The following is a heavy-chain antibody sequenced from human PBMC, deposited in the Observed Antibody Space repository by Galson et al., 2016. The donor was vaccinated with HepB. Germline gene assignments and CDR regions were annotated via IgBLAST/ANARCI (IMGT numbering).Heavy chain of an antibody. D-gene: IGHD5-12*01. J-gene: IGHJ4*02. CDR1: GFIFSNSV. CDR3: AKASGYRNTWLNF. Sequence: SLRLSCAASGFIFSNSVMSWVRQAPGKGLEWVLVTSNLVDGTYYADSVKGRFTISRDNSRNTLYLQMNSLRAEDTAVYYCAKASGYRNTWLNFWGQGTLVTVSS. V-gene: IGHV3-23*01. CDR2: TSNLVDGT.